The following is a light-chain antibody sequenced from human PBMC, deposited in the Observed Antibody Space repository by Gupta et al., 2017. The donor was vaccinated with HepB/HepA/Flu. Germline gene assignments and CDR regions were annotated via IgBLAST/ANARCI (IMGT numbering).Light chain of an antibody. CDR2: GAS. J-gene: IGKJ2*01. Sequence: DTVITQSPATLSVSPGERVTLSCRASQSLNENLAWYQQRPGQAPRLVIFGASRRATGIPARFSGSESGTEFTLTISSLQSEDFAVYYCQQYDTWPYTFGQGTKLEI. CDR3: QQYDTWPYT. CDR1: QSLNEN. V-gene: IGKV3-15*01.